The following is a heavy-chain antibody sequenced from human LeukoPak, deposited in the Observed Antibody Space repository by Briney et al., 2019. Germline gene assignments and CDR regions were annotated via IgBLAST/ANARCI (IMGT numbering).Heavy chain of an antibody. CDR1: GFTFSSYS. Sequence: GGSLRLSCAASGFTFSSYSMNWVRQAPGKGLEWVSSISSSSSYIYYADSVKGRFTISRDNSKNTLYLQMNSLRAEDTAVYYCARDMAQEYYDFWSGYYSDWGQGTLVTVSS. J-gene: IGHJ4*02. CDR3: ARDMAQEYYDFWSGYYSD. D-gene: IGHD3-3*01. CDR2: ISSSSSYI. V-gene: IGHV3-21*01.